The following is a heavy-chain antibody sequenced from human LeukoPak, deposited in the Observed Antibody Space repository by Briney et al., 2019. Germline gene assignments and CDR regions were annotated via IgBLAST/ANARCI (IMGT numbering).Heavy chain of an antibody. D-gene: IGHD2-2*01. J-gene: IGHJ6*03. CDR2: INPNSGGT. CDR1: GYTFTGYY. V-gene: IGHV1-2*02. CDR3: ARDFTGYCSSTSWYSPKSLYYYMDV. Sequence: ASVTVSCKASGYTFTGYYMHWVRRAPGPGLEWMGWINPNSGGTNYAQKFQGRVTMTRDTSINTAYMELSRLRSDDTAVYYWARDFTGYCSSTSWYSPKSLYYYMDVWGKGTTVTVSS.